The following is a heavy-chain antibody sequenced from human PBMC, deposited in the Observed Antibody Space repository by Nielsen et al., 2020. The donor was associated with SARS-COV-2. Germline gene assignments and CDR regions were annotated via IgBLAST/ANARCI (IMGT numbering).Heavy chain of an antibody. J-gene: IGHJ6*02. D-gene: IGHD6-13*01. CDR2: IRYDGSNK. Sequence: GESLKISCAASGFTFSSYGMHWVRQAPGKGLEWVAFIRYDGSNKYYADSVKGRFTISRDNSKNTLYLQMNSLRAEDTAVYYCAKRIAAAKSRVGYYYGMDVWGQGTTVTVSS. CDR3: AKRIAAAKSRVGYYYGMDV. V-gene: IGHV3-30*02. CDR1: GFTFSSYG.